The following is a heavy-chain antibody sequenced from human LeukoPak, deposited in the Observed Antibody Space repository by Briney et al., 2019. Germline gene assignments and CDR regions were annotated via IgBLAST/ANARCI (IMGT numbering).Heavy chain of an antibody. CDR3: AKDKDAYYDSLHY. D-gene: IGHD3-22*01. CDR2: ISWNSGSI. V-gene: IGHV3-9*01. Sequence: GRSLRLSCAASGFTFDDYAMHWIRQAPGQGLEWVSGISWNSGSISYADSVKGRFTITRDNAKNSLYLQMNSLRPEDTAFYYCAKDKDAYYDSLHYWGQGTLVTVSS. CDR1: GFTFDDYA. J-gene: IGHJ4*02.